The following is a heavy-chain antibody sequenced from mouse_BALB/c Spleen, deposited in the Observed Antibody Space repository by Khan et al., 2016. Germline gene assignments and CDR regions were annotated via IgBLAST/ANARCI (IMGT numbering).Heavy chain of an antibody. V-gene: IGHV1-7*01. CDR1: GYTFTSYW. CDR3: ARNGNYWYFDV. CDR2: INPSTGYT. D-gene: IGHD2-1*01. J-gene: IGHJ1*01. Sequence: QVQLQQPGAELAKPGASVKMSCKASGYTFTSYWMHWVKQRPGQGLEWIGYINPSTGYTEYNQKFKDKATLTADKSSSTAYMQLSSLTSEDSAVYYCARNGNYWYFDVWGAGTTVTVSS.